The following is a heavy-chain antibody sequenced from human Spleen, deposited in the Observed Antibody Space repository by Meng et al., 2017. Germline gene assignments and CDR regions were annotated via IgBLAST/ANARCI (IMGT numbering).Heavy chain of an antibody. CDR3: VRSSAWVRTGFDP. CDR2: IGHSGFT. Sequence: QPQLQDSGPVLVRPSRALSLTCSVSGGSISTSGYYWGWIRQPPGKGLEWIGSIGHSGFTYYTPSLKSRVTVSIDTSRNQFSLWLTSVTAADTAVYYCVRSSAWVRTGFDPWGQGTLVTVSS. V-gene: IGHV4-39*01. J-gene: IGHJ5*02. D-gene: IGHD6-19*01. CDR1: GGSISTSGYY.